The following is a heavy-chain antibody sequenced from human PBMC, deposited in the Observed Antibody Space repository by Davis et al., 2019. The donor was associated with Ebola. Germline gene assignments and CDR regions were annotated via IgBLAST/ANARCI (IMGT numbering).Heavy chain of an antibody. J-gene: IGHJ6*02. Sequence: SETLSLTCTVPGGSFTNYYWSWIRQPPGKGLEWIGYIYSSGSTKYNASLKSRVTISVDTSKNQFSLKLSSVTVADTAVYYCARIYSSGYPYYYHGLDFCGQGTTVTVSS. V-gene: IGHV4-59*01. CDR1: GGSFTNYY. D-gene: IGHD3-22*01. CDR3: ARIYSSGYPYYYHGLDF. CDR2: IYSSGST.